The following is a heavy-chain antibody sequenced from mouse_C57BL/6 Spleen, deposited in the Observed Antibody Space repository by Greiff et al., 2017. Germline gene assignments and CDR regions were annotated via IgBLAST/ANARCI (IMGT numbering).Heavy chain of an antibody. CDR1: GYTFTSYG. CDR3: ARPRYYGNDYYAMDY. CDR2: IYPRSGNT. D-gene: IGHD2-1*01. J-gene: IGHJ4*01. Sequence: QVQLQQSGAELARPGASVKLSCKASGYTFTSYGISWVKQRTGQGLEWIGEIYPRSGNTYYNEKFKGKATLTADKSSSTAYMELRSLTSEYSAVYFCARPRYYGNDYYAMDYWGQGTSVTVSS. V-gene: IGHV1-81*01.